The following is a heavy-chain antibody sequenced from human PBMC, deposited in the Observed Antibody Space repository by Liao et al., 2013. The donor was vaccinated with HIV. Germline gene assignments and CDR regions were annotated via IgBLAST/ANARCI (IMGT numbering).Heavy chain of an antibody. CDR1: GGSFSGYF. Sequence: QVQLQQWGAGLLKPSETLSLSCAVYGGSFSGYFWSWIRQPPGKGLEWIGEINHSGSTNYNPSLTSRVTISLDTSKNQFSLRLSSVTAADTAVYYCARVAAAAAGFRFDFWGRGTLVTVSS. CDR3: ARVAAAAAGFRFDF. V-gene: IGHV4-34*01. CDR2: INHSGST. J-gene: IGHJ4*02. D-gene: IGHD6-13*01.